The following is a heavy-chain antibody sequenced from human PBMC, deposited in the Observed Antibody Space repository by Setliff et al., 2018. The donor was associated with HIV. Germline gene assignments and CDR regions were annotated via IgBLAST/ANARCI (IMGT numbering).Heavy chain of an antibody. D-gene: IGHD3-22*01. CDR1: GFTFSGSP. CDR3: TRPQYIYDNSDSDN. Sequence: RGESLTISCGASGFTFSGSPMHWVRQASGKGLEWVGRIKTEAEGYATAYAASVKGRFTISRDDSKNTAYLQMNSLKTEDTAIYYCTRPQYIYDNSDSDNWGQGALVTVSS. V-gene: IGHV3-73*01. CDR2: IKTEAEGYAT. J-gene: IGHJ4*02.